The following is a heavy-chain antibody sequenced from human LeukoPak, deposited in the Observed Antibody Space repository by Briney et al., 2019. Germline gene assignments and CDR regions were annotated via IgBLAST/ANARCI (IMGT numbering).Heavy chain of an antibody. D-gene: IGHD6-19*01. Sequence: ESGPTLVKPTQTLTLTCTFSGFSLSTSGVGVGWIRQPPGKALEWLALIYWDDDKRYSPSLKSRLTITKDTSKNQVVLTMTNMDPVDTATYYCARLERWLVRGGFDYWGQGTLVTVSS. V-gene: IGHV2-5*02. CDR3: ARLERWLVRGGFDY. CDR1: GFSLSTSGVG. J-gene: IGHJ4*02. CDR2: IYWDDDK.